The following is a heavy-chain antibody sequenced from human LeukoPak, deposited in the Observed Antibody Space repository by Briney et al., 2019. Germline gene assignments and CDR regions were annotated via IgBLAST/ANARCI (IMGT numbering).Heavy chain of an antibody. V-gene: IGHV3-9*01. CDR3: ATSPEYDILTGYHIDY. Sequence: PGGSPRVSCAASRFTFDDYAMHWVRQAPGKGLEWVSGISWNSVSIGYADSVKGRFTISRDNAKNSLYLQMNSLRAEDTALYYCATSPEYDILTGYHIDYWGQGTLVTVSS. D-gene: IGHD3-9*01. CDR1: RFTFDDYA. J-gene: IGHJ4*02. CDR2: ISWNSVSI.